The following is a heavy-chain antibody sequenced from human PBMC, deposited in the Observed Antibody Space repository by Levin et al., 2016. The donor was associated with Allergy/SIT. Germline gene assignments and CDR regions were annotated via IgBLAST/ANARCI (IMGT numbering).Heavy chain of an antibody. CDR3: AKAVSVRAINWFDP. Sequence: GGSLRLSCAASGFTFSSYAMSWVRQAPGKGLEWVSTISGSGDNTYYADSVKGRFTISRDNSKNTLYLQMNSLRAEDTAVYYCAKAVSVRAINWFDPWGQGTLVTVSS. CDR2: ISGSGDNT. J-gene: IGHJ5*02. CDR1: GFTFSSYA. V-gene: IGHV3-23*01. D-gene: IGHD6-6*01.